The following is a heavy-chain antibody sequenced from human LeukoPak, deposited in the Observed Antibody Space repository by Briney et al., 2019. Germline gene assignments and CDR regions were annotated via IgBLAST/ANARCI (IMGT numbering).Heavy chain of an antibody. D-gene: IGHD3-22*01. CDR3: ARDGYYYDSSGYTIHRFDY. CDR1: GFTFSSYE. Sequence: PGGSLRLSCAASGFTFSSYEMNWVRQAPGKGLEWVSYISSSGSTIYYADSVKGRFTISRDNAKNSLYLQMNSLRAEDTAFYYCARDGYYYDSSGYTIHRFDYWGQGTLVTVSS. CDR2: ISSSGSTI. V-gene: IGHV3-48*03. J-gene: IGHJ4*02.